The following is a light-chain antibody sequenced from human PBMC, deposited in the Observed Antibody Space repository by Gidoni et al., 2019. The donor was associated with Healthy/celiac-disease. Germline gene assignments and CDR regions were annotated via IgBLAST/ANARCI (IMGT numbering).Light chain of an antibody. J-gene: IGKJ3*01. Sequence: DIQMTQSPSSLSASVGDRVTITCRASQGISNYLAWYQQKPGKVPKLLIYDASTLQSGVPSRFSGSGSGTDFTVTISSLQPEDVATYYCQKYNSAEFTFGPGIKVDIK. CDR2: DAS. CDR3: QKYNSAEFT. CDR1: QGISNY. V-gene: IGKV1-27*01.